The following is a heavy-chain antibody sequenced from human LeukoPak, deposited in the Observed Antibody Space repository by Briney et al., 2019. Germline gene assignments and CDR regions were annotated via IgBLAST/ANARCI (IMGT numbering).Heavy chain of an antibody. CDR3: ARDDYGDSGPLFDY. J-gene: IGHJ4*02. CDR1: GLTFSSYA. V-gene: IGHV3-23*01. Sequence: GGSLRLSCAASGLTFSSYAMSWVRQAPGKGLEWVSAISGSGGSTYYADSVRGRFTISRDDSKNTLYLQMDSLRAEDTAVYYCARDDYGDSGPLFDYWGQGTLVTVSS. CDR2: ISGSGGST. D-gene: IGHD4-17*01.